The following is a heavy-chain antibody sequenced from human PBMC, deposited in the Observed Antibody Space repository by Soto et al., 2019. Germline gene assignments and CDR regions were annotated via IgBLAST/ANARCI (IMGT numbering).Heavy chain of an antibody. CDR1: GGTFSSYA. Sequence: SVKVSCKASGGTFSSYAISWVLQAPGQGLEWMGGIIPIFGTANYAQKFQGRVTITADESTSTAYMELSSLRSEDTAVYYCARDVRGYSYGYYYCGMDVWGQATTVTVSS. J-gene: IGHJ6*02. CDR3: ARDVRGYSYGYYYCGMDV. V-gene: IGHV1-69*13. D-gene: IGHD5-18*01. CDR2: IIPIFGTA.